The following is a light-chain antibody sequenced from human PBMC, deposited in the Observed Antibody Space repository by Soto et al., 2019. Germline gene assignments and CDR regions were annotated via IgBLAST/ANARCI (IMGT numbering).Light chain of an antibody. V-gene: IGKV3-11*01. Sequence: IVLTQSPATVSLSPGKRASLSCRASQNISNYLIWYQQKPCQAPRLLIYDASNRATGIPARFSGSGSGTDFTLTISSLEPEDFAVYYCQQRSNWPITFGQGTRLEIK. CDR3: QQRSNWPIT. CDR1: QNISNY. J-gene: IGKJ5*01. CDR2: DAS.